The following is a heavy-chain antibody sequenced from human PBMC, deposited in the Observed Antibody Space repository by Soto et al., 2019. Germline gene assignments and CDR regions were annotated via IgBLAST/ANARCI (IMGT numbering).Heavy chain of an antibody. D-gene: IGHD6-19*01. CDR1: DDSFRGAEYY. V-gene: IGHV4-61*08. CDR2: TYYNGDT. CDR3: ARGPAYIDGWRTFDL. Sequence: PSETLSLTCTVSDDSFRGAEYYWGWIRQPLGRGPEWIGYTYYNGDTKYNPALRSRVTMSEDTSKNQFSLRLSSVTAADTAVYFCARGPAYIDGWRTFDLWGRG. J-gene: IGHJ4*02.